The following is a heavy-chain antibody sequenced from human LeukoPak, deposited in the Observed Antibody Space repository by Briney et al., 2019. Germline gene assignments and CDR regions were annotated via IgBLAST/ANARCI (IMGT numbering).Heavy chain of an antibody. CDR1: TFTFDNFA. CDR2: ITGSGGST. CDR3: ARELFDFDY. J-gene: IGHJ4*02. D-gene: IGHD3-10*01. Sequence: GGYLSLSCSPSTFTFDNFAMTWVRQAPGKGLEWVSEITGSGGSTYYADSVKGRFTISRDNSKNTPYLQMNSLRAEDTAIYYCARELFDFDYWGQGTLVTVSS. V-gene: IGHV3-23*01.